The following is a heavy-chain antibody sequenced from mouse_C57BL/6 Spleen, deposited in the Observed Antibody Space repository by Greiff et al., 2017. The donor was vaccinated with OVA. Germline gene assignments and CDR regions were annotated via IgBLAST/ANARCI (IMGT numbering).Heavy chain of an antibody. CDR3: ARDGGSSLYYFDY. CDR2: IDPSDSYT. D-gene: IGHD1-1*01. CDR1: GYTFTSYW. J-gene: IGHJ2*01. V-gene: IGHV1-69*01. Sequence: QVQLQQSGAELVMPGASVKLSCKASGYTFTSYWMHWVKQRPGQGLEWIGEIDPSDSYTNYNQKFKGKSTLTVDKSSSTAYMQLSSLTSEDSAVCYCARDGGSSLYYFDYWGQGTTLTVSS.